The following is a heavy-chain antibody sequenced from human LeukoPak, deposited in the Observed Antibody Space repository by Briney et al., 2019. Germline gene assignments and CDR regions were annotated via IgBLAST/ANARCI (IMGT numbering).Heavy chain of an antibody. CDR1: GFTFSTYS. J-gene: IGHJ4*02. D-gene: IGHD2-15*01. Sequence: GGSLRLSCAASGFTFSTYSMNWVRQAPGKGLEWVSSISSSSSNTYYADSVKGRFTISRDNAKNSLYLQMNSLRAEDTAVYYCAREYCSGGRCYAYLDYWGPGTLVTVSS. CDR2: ISSSSSNT. V-gene: IGHV3-21*01. CDR3: AREYCSGGRCYAYLDY.